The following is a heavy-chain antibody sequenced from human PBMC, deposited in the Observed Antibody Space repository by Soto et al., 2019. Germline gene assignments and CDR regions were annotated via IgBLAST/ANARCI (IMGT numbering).Heavy chain of an antibody. D-gene: IGHD2-2*01. CDR2: IWNDGSNK. Sequence: QVQLVASGGGVVQPGRSLRLSCAASGFTFSSYHMHWVRQTPGKGLEWVAVIWNDGSNKFYADSVKGRFTISRDNSKNTLYLQMNSLRAESPPIYYSALIVSCALNFDYWGQGTLVTVSS. J-gene: IGHJ4*02. CDR3: ALIVSCALNFDY. V-gene: IGHV3-33*01. CDR1: GFTFSSYH.